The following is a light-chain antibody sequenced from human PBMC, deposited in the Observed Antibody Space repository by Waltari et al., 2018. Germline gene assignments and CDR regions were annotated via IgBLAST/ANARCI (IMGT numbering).Light chain of an antibody. CDR3: QQYNNWPPWT. J-gene: IGKJ1*01. CDR1: QSVRNN. V-gene: IGKV3-15*01. CDR2: GES. Sequence: EIVMTQSPATLSVSPGERATLSCRASQSVRNNLVWYQQKPGQPPRLLIYGESTRVTGSPARFSGSGSGTEFTLTISSLQSEDFAVYDCQQYNNWPPWTFGQGTKVEIK.